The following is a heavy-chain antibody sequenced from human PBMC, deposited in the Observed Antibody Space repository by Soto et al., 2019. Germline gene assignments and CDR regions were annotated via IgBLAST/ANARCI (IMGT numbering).Heavy chain of an antibody. CDR2: IYYSGST. CDR1: GGSISSYY. D-gene: IGHD3-3*01. V-gene: IGHV4-59*01. CDR3: ARVYRYYDFWSGYYTDYYYYYMDV. Sequence: SETLSLTCTVSGGSISSYYWSWIRQPPGKGLEWIGYIYYSGSTNYNPSLKSRVTISVDTSKNQFSLKLSSVTAADTAVYYCARVYRYYDFWSGYYTDYYYYYMDVWGKGTTVTVSS. J-gene: IGHJ6*03.